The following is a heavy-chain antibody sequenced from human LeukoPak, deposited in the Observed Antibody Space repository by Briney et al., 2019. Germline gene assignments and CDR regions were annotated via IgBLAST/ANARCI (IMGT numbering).Heavy chain of an antibody. J-gene: IGHJ4*02. D-gene: IGHD2-2*01. CDR2: IYYSGST. V-gene: IGHV4-59*08. CDR1: GGSISSYY. CDR3: ARHRTRGSYQLPHFDY. Sequence: PSETLSLTCTVSGGSISSYYWSWIRQPPGKGLEWIGYIYYSGSTYYNPSLKSRVTISVDTSKNQFSLKLSSVTAADTAVYYCARHRTRGSYQLPHFDYWGQGTLVTVSS.